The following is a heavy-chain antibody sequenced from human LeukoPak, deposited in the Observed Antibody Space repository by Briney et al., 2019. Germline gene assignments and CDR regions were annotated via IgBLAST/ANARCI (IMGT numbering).Heavy chain of an antibody. CDR2: IYSGGST. J-gene: IGHJ4*02. CDR1: GFTVSSYY. V-gene: IGHV3-66*02. D-gene: IGHD7-27*01. Sequence: GGPLRLSCAASGFTVSSYYMSWVRQAPGKGLEWVSVIYSGGSTYYADSVRGRFTISRDNSKNTLYLQMNSLRAEDTAVYYCARGLSGDPYYFDYWGQGTLVTVSS. CDR3: ARGLSGDPYYFDY.